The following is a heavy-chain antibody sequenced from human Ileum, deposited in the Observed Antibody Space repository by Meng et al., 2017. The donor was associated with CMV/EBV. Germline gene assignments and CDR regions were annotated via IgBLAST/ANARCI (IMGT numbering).Heavy chain of an antibody. Sequence: GSLRLSCTVSGGSVSSGSYYWSWIRQPPGKGLEWIGYIYYSGSTNYNPSLKSRVTISVDTSKNQFSLKLSSVTAADTAVYYCARGFNYAWFDPWGQGNRV. V-gene: IGHV4-61*01. J-gene: IGHJ5*02. CDR1: GGSVSSGSYY. CDR2: IYYSGST. CDR3: ARGFNYAWFDP. D-gene: IGHD4-11*01.